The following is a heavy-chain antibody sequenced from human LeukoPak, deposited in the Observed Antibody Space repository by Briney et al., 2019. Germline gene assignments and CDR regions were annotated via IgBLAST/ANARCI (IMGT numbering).Heavy chain of an antibody. CDR3: ARGDMMLRGVIDEIDP. CDR1: GGSISTYY. CDR2: IHYSGST. D-gene: IGHD3-10*01. V-gene: IGHV4-59*01. J-gene: IGHJ5*02. Sequence: SETLSLTCTVSGGSISTYYWSWIRQPPGKGLEWIGCIHYSGSTNYNPSLKSRVTMSVDTSKNQFSLKLSSVTAADTAVYFCARGDMMLRGVIDEIDPWGQGTLVTVSS.